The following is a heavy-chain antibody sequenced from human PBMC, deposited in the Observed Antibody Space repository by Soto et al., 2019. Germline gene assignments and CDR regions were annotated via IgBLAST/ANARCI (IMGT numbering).Heavy chain of an antibody. Sequence: PGGSLRLSCAAAGFMFSSYGMSWVRQAPGKGLQWVATIHPSDGSTHYAESVRGRFTISRDNSRDTLYLQMNSLRAEDTAVYYCAKDPSTGPPDCWGQGALVTVSS. CDR1: GFMFSSYG. J-gene: IGHJ4*02. V-gene: IGHV3-23*01. CDR3: AKDPSTGPPDC. CDR2: IHPSDGST. D-gene: IGHD3-9*01.